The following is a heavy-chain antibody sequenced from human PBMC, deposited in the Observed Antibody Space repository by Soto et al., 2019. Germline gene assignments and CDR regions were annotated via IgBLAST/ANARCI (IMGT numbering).Heavy chain of an antibody. V-gene: IGHV4-39*01. CDR2: IYYSGST. CDR3: ARRMVTTRPTEYYFDY. D-gene: IGHD4-17*01. CDR1: GGSISSSSYY. Sequence: PSETLSLTCTVSGGSISSSSYYWGWIRQPPGKGLEWIGSIYYSGSTYYNPSLKSRVTISADTSKNQFSLKLSSVTAADTAVCYCARRMVTTRPTEYYFDYWGQGTLVTVSS. J-gene: IGHJ4*02.